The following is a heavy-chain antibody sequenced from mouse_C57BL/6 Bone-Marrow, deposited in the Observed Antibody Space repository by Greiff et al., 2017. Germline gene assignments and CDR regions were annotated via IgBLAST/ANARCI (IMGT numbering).Heavy chain of an antibody. CDR2: ISSGGDYI. Sequence: EVQLMESGEGLVKPGGSLKLSCAASGFTFSSYAMSWVRQTPEKRLEWVAYISSGGDYIYYADTVKGRFTISRDNARNTLYLQMSSLKSEDTAMYYCTRDSYSNPMDYWGQGTSVTVSS. CDR1: GFTFSSYA. J-gene: IGHJ4*01. D-gene: IGHD2-5*01. V-gene: IGHV5-9-1*02. CDR3: TRDSYSNPMDY.